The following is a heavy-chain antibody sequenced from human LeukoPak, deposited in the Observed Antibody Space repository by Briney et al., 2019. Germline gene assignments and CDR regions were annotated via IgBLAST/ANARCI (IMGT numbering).Heavy chain of an antibody. CDR2: INTNSRTI. Sequence: GGSLRLSCAASGFTFSTYRMNWVRQAPGKGLEWVSYINTNSRTIHYADSVKGRFIISRDNAKNSLYLQMNSLRAEDTAVYYCARALSGSSLEMDFDYWGQGSLVTVSS. V-gene: IGHV3-48*04. CDR1: GFTFSTYR. CDR3: ARALSGSSLEMDFDY. D-gene: IGHD5-24*01. J-gene: IGHJ4*02.